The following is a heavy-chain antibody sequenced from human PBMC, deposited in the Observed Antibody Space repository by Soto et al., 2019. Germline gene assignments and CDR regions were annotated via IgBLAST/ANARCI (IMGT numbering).Heavy chain of an antibody. D-gene: IGHD5-18*01. CDR1: GFTFSTYA. V-gene: IGHV3-23*05. CDR3: AKGGYNNGILXDC. CDR2: IDNSGGIT. Sequence: GGSLRLSCAASGFTFSTYAMSWVRQAPGKGLEWVSTIDNSGGITYYADSVKGRFTISRDNSKNTLYLQMNSLRAEDTAVYYCAKGGYNNGILXDCWGQGPLVTVSS. J-gene: IGHJ4*02.